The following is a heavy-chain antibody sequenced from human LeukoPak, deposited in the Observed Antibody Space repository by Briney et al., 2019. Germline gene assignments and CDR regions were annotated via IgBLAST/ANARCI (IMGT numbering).Heavy chain of an antibody. CDR1: GFTVATNY. J-gene: IGHJ2*01. Sequence: SGGSLRLSCTASGFTVATNYMNWVRQPPGKGLEWVSILYSGADTYYADSVKGRFVVSRDSSKNMLFLHMNALRPEDTAVYYCARIGDHFHLYLDLWGRGTLVTVSS. D-gene: IGHD3-3*02. CDR3: ARIGDHFHLYLDL. CDR2: LYSGADT. V-gene: IGHV3-53*01.